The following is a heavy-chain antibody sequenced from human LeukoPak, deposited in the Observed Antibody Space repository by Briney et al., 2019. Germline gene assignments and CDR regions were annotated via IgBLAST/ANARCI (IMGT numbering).Heavy chain of an antibody. CDR3: AREDWNGEIDY. J-gene: IGHJ4*02. Sequence: GGSLRLSCAASGFTFSSYWMSWVRQAPGKGLEWVANIKQDGSEKYYVDSVKGRFTIPRDNAKNSLYLQMNSLRAEDTAVYYCAREDWNGEIDYWGQGTLVTVSS. D-gene: IGHD1-1*01. V-gene: IGHV3-7*01. CDR2: IKQDGSEK. CDR1: GFTFSSYW.